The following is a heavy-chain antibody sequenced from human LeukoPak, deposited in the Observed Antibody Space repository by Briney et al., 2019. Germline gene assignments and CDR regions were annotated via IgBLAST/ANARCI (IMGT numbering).Heavy chain of an antibody. CDR2: IYHSGST. D-gene: IGHD6-19*01. J-gene: IGHJ4*02. CDR3: ASAQRVSSGWWDFDY. Sequence: SETLSLTCRVSGYAISSGFYWGWIRHPPGKGLEWCGGIYHSGSTYYIPTLNSRVTISVDTSKNQFSLKLSSVTAADTAVYYCASAQRVSSGWWDFDYWGQGTLVTVSS. V-gene: IGHV4-38-2*02. CDR1: GYAISSGFY.